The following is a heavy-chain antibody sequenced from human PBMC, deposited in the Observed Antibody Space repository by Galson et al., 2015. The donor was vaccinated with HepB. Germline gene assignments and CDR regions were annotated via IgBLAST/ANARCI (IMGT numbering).Heavy chain of an antibody. CDR2: ISWHSGNI. J-gene: IGHJ4*02. Sequence: SLRLSCAASGFTFADYAMHWVRQAPGRGLGWVSGISWHSGNIAYADSVKGRFTISRDNAKNSLYLQMNSLRAEDTALYYCAKARGSSSGRGVDYWGQGTLVTVAS. CDR3: AKARGSSSGRGVDY. CDR1: GFTFADYA. V-gene: IGHV3-9*01. D-gene: IGHD6-6*01.